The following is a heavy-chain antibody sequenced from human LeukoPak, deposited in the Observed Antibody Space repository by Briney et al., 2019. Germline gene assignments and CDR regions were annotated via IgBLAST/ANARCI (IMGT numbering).Heavy chain of an antibody. V-gene: IGHV3-74*01. J-gene: IGHJ3*01. D-gene: IGHD1-14*01. CDR1: GFTFGNSW. Sequence: GGSLRLSCAASGFTFGNSWVHWVRQAPGKGLVWVSLINDDGSTATYADSVKGGFTISRDNARNTLSLQMNSLTIEDTAVYYCVVVVEPPDSDGFDVWGQGTMITVSS. CDR2: INDDGSTA. CDR3: VVVVEPPDSDGFDV.